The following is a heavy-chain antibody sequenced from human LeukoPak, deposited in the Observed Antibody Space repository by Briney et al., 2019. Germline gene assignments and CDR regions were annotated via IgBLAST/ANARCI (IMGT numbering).Heavy chain of an antibody. CDR3: ARDPTAIGPNWFDP. D-gene: IGHD4-17*01. J-gene: IGHJ5*02. V-gene: IGHV3-48*03. CDR1: GFTFSSYE. CDR2: ISSSGSTI. Sequence: GGSLRLSCAASGFTFSSYEMNWVRQTPGKGLEWVSYISSSGSTIYYADSVKGRFTISRDNAKNSLYLQMNSLRAEDTAVYYCARDPTAIGPNWFDPWGQGTLVTVSS.